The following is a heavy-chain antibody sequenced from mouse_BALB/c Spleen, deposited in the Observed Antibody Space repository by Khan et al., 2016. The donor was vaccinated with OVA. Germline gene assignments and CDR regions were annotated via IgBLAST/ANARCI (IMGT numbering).Heavy chain of an antibody. CDR1: GFSLTDYG. V-gene: IGHV2-6-1*01. D-gene: IGHD2-10*01. CDR3: ARQPYYPYYVMDY. Sequence: QVQLKQSGPALVAPSQSLSITCTISGFSLTDYGVHWVRQPPGKGLEWLVVIWGDGSTTYNSALKSRLSISKDNSKSQVFLKMNSLQTDDTAVYYCARQPYYPYYVMDYWGQGTSVTVSS. CDR2: IWGDGST. J-gene: IGHJ4*01.